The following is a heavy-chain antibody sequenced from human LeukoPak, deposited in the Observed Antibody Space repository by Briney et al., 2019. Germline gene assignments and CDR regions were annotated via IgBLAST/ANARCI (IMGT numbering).Heavy chain of an antibody. CDR2: INTNTGNP. CDR3: ARPKLRWNAYYYMDV. Sequence: GASVKVSCKASGYTFTNYTMNWVRQAPGQGLEWIGWINTNTGNPTYAQGFTGRFVFSLDTSVSTAYLQISSLKAEDTTVYYCARPKLRWNAYYYMDVWGKGTTVTVSS. D-gene: IGHD4-23*01. CDR1: GYTFTNYT. V-gene: IGHV7-4-1*02. J-gene: IGHJ6*03.